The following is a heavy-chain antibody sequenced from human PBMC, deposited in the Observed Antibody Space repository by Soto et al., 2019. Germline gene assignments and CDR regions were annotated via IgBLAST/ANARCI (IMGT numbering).Heavy chain of an antibody. Sequence: PSATLSLTCAVSGYSISSGYYWGWIRQPPGKGPEWIGSIYHSGSTYYNPSLKSRVTISVDTSKNQFSLKLSSVTAADTAVYYCARVLNYGDYSNWFDPWGQGTLVTVSS. CDR3: ARVLNYGDYSNWFDP. V-gene: IGHV4-38-2*01. D-gene: IGHD4-17*01. J-gene: IGHJ5*02. CDR1: GYSISSGYY. CDR2: IYHSGST.